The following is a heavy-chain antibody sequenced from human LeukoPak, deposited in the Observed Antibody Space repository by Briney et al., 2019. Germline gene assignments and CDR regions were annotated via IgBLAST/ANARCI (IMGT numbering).Heavy chain of an antibody. CDR1: GGSISGYY. CDR3: ARGGYYGSGSFYGMDV. V-gene: IGHV4-59*01. D-gene: IGHD3-10*01. CDR2: MFYSGST. J-gene: IGHJ6*02. Sequence: PSETLSLTYIVSGGSISGYYWSWIRQPPGKGLEWIGYMFYSGSTNYNPSLKSRVTISVDTSKNQFSLKLSSVTAADTAVYYCARGGYYGSGSFYGMDVWGQGTTVTVSS.